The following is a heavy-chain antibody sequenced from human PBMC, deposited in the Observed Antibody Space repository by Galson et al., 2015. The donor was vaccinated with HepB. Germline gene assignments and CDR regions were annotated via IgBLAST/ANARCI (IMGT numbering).Heavy chain of an antibody. CDR1: GYTFTSYA. V-gene: IGHV7-4-1*02. J-gene: IGHJ5*02. CDR2: INTNTGNP. D-gene: IGHD2-21*02. CDR3: ASLAREVTAMDVGWFDP. Sequence: SVKVSCKASGYTFTSYAMNWVRQAPGQGLEWMGWINTNTGNPTYAQGFTGRFVFSLDTSVSTAYLQISSLKAEDTAVYYCASLAREVTAMDVGWFDPWGQGTLVTVSS.